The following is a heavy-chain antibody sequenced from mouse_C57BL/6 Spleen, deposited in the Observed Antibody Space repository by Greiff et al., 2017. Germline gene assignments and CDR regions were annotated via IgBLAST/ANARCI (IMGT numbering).Heavy chain of an antibody. J-gene: IGHJ4*01. Sequence: VQRVESGPGLVAPSQSLSITCTVSGFSLTSYGVDWVRQPPGKGLEWLGVLWGGGSTNYNSGLMSRLSISKDNSKSQVFFKMNSLQTDDTAMYYCTKQRGTGAMDYWGQGTSVTVSS. V-gene: IGHV2-9*01. CDR2: LWGGGST. CDR1: GFSLTSYG. D-gene: IGHD1-1*02. CDR3: TKQRGTGAMDY.